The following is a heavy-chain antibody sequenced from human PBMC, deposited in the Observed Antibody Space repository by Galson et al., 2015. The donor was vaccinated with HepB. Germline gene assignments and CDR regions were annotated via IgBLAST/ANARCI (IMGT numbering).Heavy chain of an antibody. CDR2: AYYRSQWYY. D-gene: IGHD3-22*01. Sequence: CAISGDRVSSKTSAWIWIRQSPSRGLEWLGRAYYRSQWYYDYAVSVKSRITINPDTSKNQFSLHLKSVTPEDTAVYYCARDHHFYDSTDAFDIWGQGTMVTVSS. V-gene: IGHV6-1*01. CDR1: GDRVSSKTSA. CDR3: ARDHHFYDSTDAFDI. J-gene: IGHJ3*02.